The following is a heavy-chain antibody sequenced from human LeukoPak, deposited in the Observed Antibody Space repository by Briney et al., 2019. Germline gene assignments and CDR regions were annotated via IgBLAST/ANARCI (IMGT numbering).Heavy chain of an antibody. Sequence: SETLSLTCAVYGGSFSGYFWSWIRQPPGKGLEWIGDINHNGGTNYNPSLKSRVTISVDTSKSQFSLNLNSVTAADTAVYYCARDNYGSGSYYNGGFDYWGQGTLVTVSS. V-gene: IGHV4-34*01. CDR2: INHNGGT. CDR1: GGSFSGYF. J-gene: IGHJ4*02. D-gene: IGHD3-10*01. CDR3: ARDNYGSGSYYNGGFDY.